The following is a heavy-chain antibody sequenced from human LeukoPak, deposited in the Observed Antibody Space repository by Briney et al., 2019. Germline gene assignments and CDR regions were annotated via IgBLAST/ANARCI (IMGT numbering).Heavy chain of an antibody. D-gene: IGHD3-22*01. V-gene: IGHV1-2*06. Sequence: ASVKVSCKASGYTFTGYFMHWVRQAPGQGLEWMGRIIPNSGGSNFAQNFQGRVTMTRDTSINTAYMELTRLRSDDTAVYYCARGGKVSYYYMDVWGKGTTVTVSS. CDR2: IIPNSGGS. CDR3: ARGGKVSYYYMDV. J-gene: IGHJ6*03. CDR1: GYTFTGYF.